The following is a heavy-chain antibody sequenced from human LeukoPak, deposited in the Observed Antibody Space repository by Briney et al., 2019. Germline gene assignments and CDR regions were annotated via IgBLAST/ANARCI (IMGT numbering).Heavy chain of an antibody. CDR1: GFTFSSYA. D-gene: IGHD6-19*01. V-gene: IGHV3-23*01. Sequence: PGGSLRLSCAASGFTFSSYAMSWVRQAPGKGLEWVSPISGSGSSTYYADSVKGRFTISRDNSKNTLYLQMNSLRAEDTAVYYCANGVAVASPYYFDYWGQGTLVTVSS. CDR3: ANGVAVASPYYFDY. J-gene: IGHJ4*02. CDR2: ISGSGSST.